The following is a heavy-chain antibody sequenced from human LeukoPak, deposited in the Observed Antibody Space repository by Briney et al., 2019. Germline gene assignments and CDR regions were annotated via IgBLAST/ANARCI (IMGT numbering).Heavy chain of an antibody. Sequence: PSETLSLTCPVSGVSVRRDSYYWSWIRQPPGKGLEWIGYISYTESTNYNPSLKSRVIISVDTSKNQLSLKLSSVTAADTAVYYCAALYCSRSSCYFDYWGQGTLVTVSS. V-gene: IGHV4-61*01. J-gene: IGHJ4*02. D-gene: IGHD2-2*01. CDR1: GVSVRRDSYY. CDR2: ISYTEST. CDR3: AALYCSRSSCYFDY.